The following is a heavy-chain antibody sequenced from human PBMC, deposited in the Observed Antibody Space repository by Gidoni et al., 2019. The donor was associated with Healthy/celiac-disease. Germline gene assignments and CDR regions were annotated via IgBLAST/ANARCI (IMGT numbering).Heavy chain of an antibody. CDR1: GFTFRSYG. D-gene: IGHD3-9*01. V-gene: IGHV3-33*01. J-gene: IGHJ4*02. CDR3: ARDPGGITIFYHFDY. CDR2: IWYDGSNK. Sequence: QVQMVESGGGVVQPGRSLRLSCAASGFTFRSYGMHWVRQAPGKWLEWVAVIWYDGSNKYYADSVKGRFTISRDNSKNTLYLQMNSLRAEDTAVYYCARDPGGITIFYHFDYWGQGTLVTVSS.